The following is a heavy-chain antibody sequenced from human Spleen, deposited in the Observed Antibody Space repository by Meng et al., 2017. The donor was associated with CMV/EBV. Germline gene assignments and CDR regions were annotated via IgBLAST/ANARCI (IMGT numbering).Heavy chain of an antibody. CDR2: IYYSGSA. V-gene: IGHV4-30-4*01. J-gene: IGHJ4*02. Sequence: SSDYYWTWIRQSPGKGLEWLGYIYYSGSAYSTPTLMNRLTISVDTSKNQFSLQLTSVTAADTAVYYCARGIKTYYYDGGLYYYFDSWGQGTLVTVSS. CDR3: ARGIKTYYYDGGLYYYFDS. CDR1: SSDYY. D-gene: IGHD3-22*01.